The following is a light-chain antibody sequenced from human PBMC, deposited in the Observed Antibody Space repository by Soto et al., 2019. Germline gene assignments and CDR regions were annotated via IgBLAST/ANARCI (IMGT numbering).Light chain of an antibody. J-gene: IGKJ1*01. CDR3: QQYNNWTPVT. Sequence: EIVMTQSPATLSVSPGESATLSCRASQSVSSNLAWYQQKPGPAPRPLIYGASTRATGIPARFSGSGSGTEFTLTISSLQSEDFAVYYCQQYNNWTPVTVGQGTKVDI. CDR1: QSVSSN. CDR2: GAS. V-gene: IGKV3-15*01.